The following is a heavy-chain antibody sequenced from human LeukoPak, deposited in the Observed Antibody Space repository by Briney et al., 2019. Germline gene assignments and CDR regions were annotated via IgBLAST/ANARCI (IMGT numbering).Heavy chain of an antibody. J-gene: IGHJ4*02. V-gene: IGHV3-7*01. Sequence: GGSLRLSCAASGFTFSGYWMSWVRQAPGKGPEWVANIKQDGSEIYYVDSVKGRFTISRDNAKNSLFLQMNSLRAEDTAVYYCARDKAVGPTLLDYWGQGTLVTVSS. D-gene: IGHD1-26*01. CDR1: GFTFSGYW. CDR3: ARDKAVGPTLLDY. CDR2: IKQDGSEI.